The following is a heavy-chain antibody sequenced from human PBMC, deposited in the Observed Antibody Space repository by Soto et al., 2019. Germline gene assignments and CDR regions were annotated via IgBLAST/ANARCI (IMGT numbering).Heavy chain of an antibody. Sequence: EVRLLESGGGLVEPGGSLRLSCATSGLTFSNYAMSWVRQAPGGGLEWVSSMSDSSSTTYYADSVRGRFTISRDRSKNTLYLQMSSLRAEDTALYYCAKNQERELPRVIDFWGQGTLVTVSS. V-gene: IGHV3-23*01. D-gene: IGHD1-7*01. J-gene: IGHJ4*02. CDR2: MSDSSSTT. CDR3: AKNQERELPRVIDF. CDR1: GLTFSNYA.